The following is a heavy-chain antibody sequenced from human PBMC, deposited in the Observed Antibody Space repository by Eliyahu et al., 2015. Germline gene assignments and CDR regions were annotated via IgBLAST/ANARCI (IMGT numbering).Heavy chain of an antibody. J-gene: IGHJ3*02. CDR1: GFTFXXYG. Sequence: QVQLVESGGGVAQPGRXLRLSXAASGFTFXXYGXPWVRQAPGKGLEWVAVISYDGSNKYYADSVKGRFTISRDNSKNTLYLQMNSLRAEDTAVYYCARDGSSGEDIVVVPAHAFDIWGQGTMVTVSS. CDR3: ARDGSSGEDIVVVPAHAFDI. V-gene: IGHV3-30*03. D-gene: IGHD2-2*01. CDR2: ISYDGSNK.